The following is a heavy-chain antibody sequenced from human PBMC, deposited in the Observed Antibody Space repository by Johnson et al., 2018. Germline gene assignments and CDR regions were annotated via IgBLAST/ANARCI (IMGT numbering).Heavy chain of an antibody. D-gene: IGHD3-3*01. Sequence: QVQLVQSGAEVKKPGSSVKVSCKASGGTFSSYAISWVRQAPGQGLEWMGGIIPIFGTANYAQKFQGRVTITADESTGTAYMGLSSLSSEDTAVYYGARGVGLSGYSDAFDIWGQGTMVTVSS. V-gene: IGHV1-69*12. CDR2: IIPIFGTA. CDR1: GGTFSSYA. CDR3: ARGVGLSGYSDAFDI. J-gene: IGHJ3*02.